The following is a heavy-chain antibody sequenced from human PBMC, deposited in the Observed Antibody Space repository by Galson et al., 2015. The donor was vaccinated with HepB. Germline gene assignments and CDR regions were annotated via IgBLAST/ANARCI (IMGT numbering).Heavy chain of an antibody. CDR3: ARGSYASDGPVA. D-gene: IGHD2-2*01. CDR1: GLTFSSYN. V-gene: IGHV3-48*01. Sequence: SLRLSCAATGLTFSSYNMNWVRQAPGKGLEWISFISPTSTTIHYADSVKGRFTISRDNAKNSLFLQMNSLRAEDTAVYYCARGSYASDGPVAWGQGTLVTVS. CDR2: ISPTSTTI. J-gene: IGHJ5*02.